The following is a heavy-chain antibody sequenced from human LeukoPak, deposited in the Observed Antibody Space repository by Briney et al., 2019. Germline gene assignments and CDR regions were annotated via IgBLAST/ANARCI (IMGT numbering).Heavy chain of an antibody. Sequence: GESLKISCKGSGYSFTSYWIAWVRQMPGKGLEWMGIIYPGDSDTRYSPSFQGQVTISADKSISTAYLQWSSLKASDTAMYHCARRSNDYDLGYWGQGTLVTVSS. J-gene: IGHJ4*02. V-gene: IGHV5-51*01. CDR1: GYSFTSYW. D-gene: IGHD3-3*01. CDR2: IYPGDSDT. CDR3: ARRSNDYDLGY.